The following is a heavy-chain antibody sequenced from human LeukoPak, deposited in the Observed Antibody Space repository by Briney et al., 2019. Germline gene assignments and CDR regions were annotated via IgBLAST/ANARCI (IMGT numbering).Heavy chain of an antibody. Sequence: SETLSLTCAVSGYSISSGYYWGWIRQPPGKGLEWIGSIYHSGSTYYNPSLKSRVTISVGTSKNQFSLKLSSVTAADTAVYYCARVLGWFDPWGQGTLVTVSS. D-gene: IGHD1-26*01. J-gene: IGHJ5*02. CDR1: GYSISSGYY. CDR2: IYHSGST. CDR3: ARVLGWFDP. V-gene: IGHV4-38-2*01.